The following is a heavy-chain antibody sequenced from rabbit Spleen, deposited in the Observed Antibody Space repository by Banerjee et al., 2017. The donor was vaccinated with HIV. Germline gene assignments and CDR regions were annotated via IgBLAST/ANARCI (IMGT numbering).Heavy chain of an antibody. Sequence: QSLEESGGDLVKPGASLTLTCKASGFSYSANYYMCWVRQAPGKGLEWIACIDSGSSGFTYFATWAKGRFTCSKTSSTTVTLQMTSLTVADTATYFCARDTASSFSSYGMDLWGQGTLVTVS. CDR2: IDSGSSGFT. CDR1: GFSYSANYY. V-gene: IGHV1S40*01. J-gene: IGHJ6*01. D-gene: IGHD6-1*01. CDR3: ARDTASSFSSYGMDL.